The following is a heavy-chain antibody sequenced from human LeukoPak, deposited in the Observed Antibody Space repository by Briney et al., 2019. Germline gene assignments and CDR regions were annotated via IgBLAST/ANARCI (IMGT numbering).Heavy chain of an antibody. CDR1: GITFSTYA. CDR3: AKDLTMLYYYDSSGYPDY. V-gene: IGHV3-23*01. D-gene: IGHD3-22*01. Sequence: GGSLRLSCAASGITFSTYAMNWVRQAPGKGLEWVSAISGSGGSTYYADSVKGRFTISRDNSKNTLYLQMNSLRAEDTAVYYCAKDLTMLYYYDSSGYPDYWGQGTLVTVSS. CDR2: ISGSGGST. J-gene: IGHJ4*02.